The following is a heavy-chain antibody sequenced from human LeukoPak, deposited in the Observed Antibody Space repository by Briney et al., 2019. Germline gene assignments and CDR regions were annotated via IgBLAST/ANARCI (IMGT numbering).Heavy chain of an antibody. CDR2: ISGSGGST. CDR1: GFTFSSYA. CDR3: AKDGLSASSSWYPDY. Sequence: GGSLRLSCAASGFTFSSYAMSWVRQAPGKGLEWVSAISGSGGSTYYADSVKGRFTISRDNSKNTLYLQMNSLRAEGTAVYYCAKDGLSASSSWYPDYWGQGTLVTVSS. D-gene: IGHD6-13*01. V-gene: IGHV3-23*01. J-gene: IGHJ4*02.